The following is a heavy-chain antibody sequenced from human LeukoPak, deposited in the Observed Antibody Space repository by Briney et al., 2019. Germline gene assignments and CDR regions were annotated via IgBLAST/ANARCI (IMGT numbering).Heavy chain of an antibody. CDR1: GYTFTSYG. J-gene: IGHJ4*02. D-gene: IGHD6-6*01. CDR2: INPNSGAT. Sequence: ASVKVSCKASGYTFTSYGISWVRQAPGQGLEWMGGINPNSGATNYAQKFQGRVTMTSDTSISTAYTELSRLRSDDTAVYYCARVQYSGSAALDYWGQGTLLTVSS. V-gene: IGHV1-2*02. CDR3: ARVQYSGSAALDY.